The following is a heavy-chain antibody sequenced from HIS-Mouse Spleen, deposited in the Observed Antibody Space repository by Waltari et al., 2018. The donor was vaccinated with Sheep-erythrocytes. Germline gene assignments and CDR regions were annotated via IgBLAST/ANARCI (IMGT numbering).Heavy chain of an antibody. CDR2: INHSGST. J-gene: IGHJ3*02. V-gene: IGHV4-34*01. Sequence: QVQLQQWGAGLLKPSETLSLTCAVYGGSFSGYYWSWIRQPPGKGLEWIGEINHSGSTNYNPSLKSRVTISVDTSKNQFSLKLSSVNAADTAVYYCALSVDLAGAFDIWGQGTMVTVSS. CDR3: ALSVDLAGAFDI. D-gene: IGHD6-19*01. CDR1: GGSFSGYY.